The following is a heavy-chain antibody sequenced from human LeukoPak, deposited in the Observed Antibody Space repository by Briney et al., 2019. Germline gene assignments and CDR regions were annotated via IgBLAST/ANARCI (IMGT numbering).Heavy chain of an antibody. CDR2: INHSGST. Sequence: SETLSLTCAVYGGSFSGDYWSWIRQPPGKGLEWIGEINHSGSTNYNPSLKSRVTISVDTSKNQFSLKLSSVTAADTAVYYCARRASYTSSFFDSWGQGTLVTVSS. CDR3: ARRASYTSSFFDS. D-gene: IGHD6-6*01. J-gene: IGHJ4*02. CDR1: GGSFSGDY. V-gene: IGHV4-34*01.